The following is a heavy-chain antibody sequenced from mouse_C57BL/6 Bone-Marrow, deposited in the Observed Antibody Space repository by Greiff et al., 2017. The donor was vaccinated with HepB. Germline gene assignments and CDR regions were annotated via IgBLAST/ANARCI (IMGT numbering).Heavy chain of an antibody. CDR3: ARWSGNPFAY. V-gene: IGHV1-64*01. CDR1: GYTFTSYW. J-gene: IGHJ3*01. Sequence: QVQLQQPGAELVKPGASVKLSCKASGYTFTSYWMHWVKQRPGQGLEWIGMIRPNSGSTNYNEKFKSKATLTVDKSSSTAYMQLSSLTSEDSAVYYCARWSGNPFAYWGQGTLVTVSA. CDR2: IRPNSGST. D-gene: IGHD1-3*01.